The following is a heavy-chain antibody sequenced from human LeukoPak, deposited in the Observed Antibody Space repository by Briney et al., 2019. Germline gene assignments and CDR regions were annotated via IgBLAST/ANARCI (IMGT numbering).Heavy chain of an antibody. J-gene: IGHJ4*02. CDR2: INPSGGST. D-gene: IGHD3-3*01. CDR1: GYTFTSYC. V-gene: IGHV1-46*01. CDR3: ATARRFWLLDY. Sequence: GASVKVSCKSSGYTFTSYCMHWVRQAPGQGLEWMGIINPSGGSTSYAQKFQGRVTMTRDTSTSTVYMELSSLRSEDTAVYYCATARRFWLLDYWGQGTLVTVSS.